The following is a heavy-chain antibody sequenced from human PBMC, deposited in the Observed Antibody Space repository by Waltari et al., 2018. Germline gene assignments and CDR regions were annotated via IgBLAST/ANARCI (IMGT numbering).Heavy chain of an antibody. J-gene: IGHJ6*02. CDR3: ATHRPGGYGMDV. CDR1: GFTFSSYW. Sequence: EVQLMESGGGLVQPGGSLRLSCAASGFTFSSYWMHWVRQVPGKGLGGWSAMTRDGGRTRYADSVKGRFTISRDNAKNTLYLQMNSLRADDTAVYYCATHRPGGYGMDVWGHGTTVTVSS. CDR2: MTRDGGRT. V-gene: IGHV3-74*01. D-gene: IGHD2-15*01.